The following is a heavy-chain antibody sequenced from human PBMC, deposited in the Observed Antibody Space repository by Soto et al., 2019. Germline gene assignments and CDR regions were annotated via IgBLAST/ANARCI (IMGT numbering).Heavy chain of an antibody. CDR1: GFTFSSYA. D-gene: IGHD6-6*01. Sequence: EVQLVESGGGLVQPGGSLRLSCAASGFTFSSYAMHWVRQAPGKGLEYVSAISSNGGSTYYANSVKGRFTIFRDNSKNTLYLQMGSLREEDMAVYYCARNRGSSSSSAASAFDIWGKGTMVTVSS. CDR2: ISSNGGST. CDR3: ARNRGSSSSSAASAFDI. V-gene: IGHV3-64*01. J-gene: IGHJ3*02.